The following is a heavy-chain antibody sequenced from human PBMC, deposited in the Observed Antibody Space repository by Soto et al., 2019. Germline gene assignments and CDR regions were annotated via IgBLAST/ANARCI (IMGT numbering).Heavy chain of an antibody. V-gene: IGHV4-39*01. D-gene: IGHD3-16*01. Sequence: QLQLQESGPGLVKPSETLSLTCTVSGGSISSSRYYWGWIRQPPGKGLEWIGSIHYSGNTYYNPSLKSRVTIAADTSKNQVSLKLSSVTAADTAVYYCARPNRPYHGWFDPWGQGTLVTVSS. J-gene: IGHJ5*02. CDR2: IHYSGNT. CDR3: ARPNRPYHGWFDP. CDR1: GGSISSSRYY.